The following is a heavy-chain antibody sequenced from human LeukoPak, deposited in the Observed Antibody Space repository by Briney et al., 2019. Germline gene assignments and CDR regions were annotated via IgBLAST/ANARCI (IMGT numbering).Heavy chain of an antibody. CDR1: GFTFSSYE. J-gene: IGHJ6*02. CDR3: ARGPYSSSWYDPNYYYYYGMDV. D-gene: IGHD6-13*01. V-gene: IGHV3-48*03. Sequence: GGSLRLSCAASGFTFSSYEMNWVRQAPGKGLEWVSYISSSGSTIYYADSVKGRFTISRDNAKNSLYLQVNSLRAEDTAVYYCARGPYSSSWYDPNYYYYYGMDVWGQGTTVTVSS. CDR2: ISSSGSTI.